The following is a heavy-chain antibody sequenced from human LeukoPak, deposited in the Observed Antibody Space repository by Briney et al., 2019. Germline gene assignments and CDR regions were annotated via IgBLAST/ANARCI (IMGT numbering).Heavy chain of an antibody. CDR2: ISSSSSYI. CDR1: GLTISSYS. V-gene: IGHV3-21*01. Sequence: GGSLRLSCAASGLTISSYSMNWVRQAPGKGLEWVSSISSSSSYIYYADSVKGRFTISRDNAKNSLYLQMNSLRAEDTAVYYCARCGEQQHGGSLWFDPWGQGTLVTVSS. CDR3: ARCGEQQHGGSLWFDP. J-gene: IGHJ5*02. D-gene: IGHD6-13*01.